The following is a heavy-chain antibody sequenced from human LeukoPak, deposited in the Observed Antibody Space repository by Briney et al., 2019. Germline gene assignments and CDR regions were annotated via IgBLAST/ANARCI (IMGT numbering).Heavy chain of an antibody. J-gene: IGHJ3*02. CDR3: ARALGVWGSYRANAFDI. V-gene: IGHV4-59*01. CDR1: GGSIRGYY. D-gene: IGHD3-16*02. CDR2: IYYSGST. Sequence: SETLSLTCTVSGGSIRGYYWSWIRQPPGKGLEWIGYIYYSGSTNYNPSLKSRVTISVDTSKNQFSLKLSSVTAADTAVYYCARALGVWGSYRANAFDIWGQGTMVTVSS.